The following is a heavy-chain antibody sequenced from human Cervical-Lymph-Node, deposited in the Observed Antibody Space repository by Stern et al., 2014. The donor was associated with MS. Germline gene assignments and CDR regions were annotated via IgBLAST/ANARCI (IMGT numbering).Heavy chain of an antibody. CDR2: IDWDDTK. V-gene: IGHV2-70*11. CDR3: ARIVGAGTRQSKMDY. J-gene: IGHJ4*02. D-gene: IGHD2-15*01. Sequence: ESGPALVKPTQTLTLTCTFSGFSLSSNGMCVSWFRQPPGKALEWLARIDWDDTKYYSTSLKTRLTISKDTSKNQVVLTMTDMDPVDTATYYCARIVGAGTRQSKMDYWGQGSLVTVSS. CDR1: GFSLSSNGMC.